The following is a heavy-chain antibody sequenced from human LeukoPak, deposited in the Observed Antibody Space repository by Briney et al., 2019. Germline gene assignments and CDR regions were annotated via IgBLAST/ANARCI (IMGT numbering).Heavy chain of an antibody. V-gene: IGHV3-74*01. CDR1: GFTFSSYW. CDR2: INSDGSST. D-gene: IGHD6-13*01. J-gene: IGHJ4*02. CDR3: ARVGAAGGEFDY. Sequence: PGGSLRLSCAASGFTFSSYWMHWVRQAPEKGLVWVSRINSDGSSTSYADSVKGRFTISRDNAKNTLYLQMNSLRAEDTAVYYCARVGAAGGEFDYWGQGTLVTVSS.